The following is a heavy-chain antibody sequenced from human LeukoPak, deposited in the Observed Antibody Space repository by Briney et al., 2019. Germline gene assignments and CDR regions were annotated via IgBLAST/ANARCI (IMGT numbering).Heavy chain of an antibody. CDR3: ARTGVSSWFDP. CDR2: ISSSSSYI. CDR1: GFTFSSYW. V-gene: IGHV3-21*01. Sequence: PGGSLRLSCAASGFTFSSYWMHWVRQAPGKGLEWVSSISSSSSYIYYADSVKGRFTISRDNAKNSLYLQMNSLRAEDTAVYYCARTGVSSWFDPWGQGTLVTVSS. J-gene: IGHJ5*02.